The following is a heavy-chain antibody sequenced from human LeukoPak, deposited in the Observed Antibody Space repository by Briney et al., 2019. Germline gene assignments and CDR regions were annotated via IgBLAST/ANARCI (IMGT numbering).Heavy chain of an antibody. CDR1: GFTFSSYA. D-gene: IGHD4-17*01. J-gene: IGHJ3*02. V-gene: IGHV3-64*02. CDR2: ISSNGGST. CDR3: ARDRDYGDYHDAFDI. Sequence: PGGSLRLSCAASGFTFSSYAMHWVRQAPGKGLEYVSAISSNGGSTYYADSVKGRFTISRDNSKNTLYLQMGSLRAEDMAVYYCARDRDYGDYHDAFDIWGQGTVDPVSS.